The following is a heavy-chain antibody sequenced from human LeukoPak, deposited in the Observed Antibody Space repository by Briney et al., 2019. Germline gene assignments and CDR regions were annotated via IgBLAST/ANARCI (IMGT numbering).Heavy chain of an antibody. D-gene: IGHD6-13*01. V-gene: IGHV3-73*01. J-gene: IGHJ6*03. CDR3: AKLGHSSSYYFYYYIDV. Sequence: PGGSLRLSCAASGFSFSGSGMHWVRQASGKGLEWVGHIRSQADSYATVYGASVKGRFTITRDDSENTAYLQMNSLKTEDTAVYYCAKLGHSSSYYFYYYIDVWGKGTTVTVSS. CDR2: IRSQADSYAT. CDR1: GFSFSGSG.